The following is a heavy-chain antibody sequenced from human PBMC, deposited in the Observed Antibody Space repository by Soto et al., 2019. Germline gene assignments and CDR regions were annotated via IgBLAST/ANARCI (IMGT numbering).Heavy chain of an antibody. CDR3: GGSGPLYYSGGSGYRGWFAP. CDR2: ISSSSSYI. CDR1: GFTFSSYS. D-gene: IGHD2-15*01. Sequence: EVQLVESGGGLVKPGGSLRLSCAASGFTFSSYSMNWVRQAPGKGLEWVSSISSSSSYIYYADSVKGRFTISRDNAKNSLYLQEHRLGAGDPAVNYCGGSGPLYYSGGSGYRGWFAPWGRGPPV. J-gene: IGHJ5*02. V-gene: IGHV3-21*01.